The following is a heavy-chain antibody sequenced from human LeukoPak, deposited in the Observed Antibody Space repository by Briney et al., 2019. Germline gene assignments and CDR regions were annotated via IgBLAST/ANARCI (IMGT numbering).Heavy chain of an antibody. CDR1: GFTFISYG. V-gene: IGHV3-33*01. D-gene: IGHD5-18*01. CDR2: IWYDGSNK. CDR3: ARAVDTAMGFVDY. J-gene: IGHJ4*02. Sequence: PGRSLRLSCAASGFTFISYGMHWVRQAPGKGLEWVAVIWYDGSNKYYADSVKGRFTISRDNSKNTLYLQMNSLRAEDTAVYYCARAVDTAMGFVDYWGQGTLVTVSS.